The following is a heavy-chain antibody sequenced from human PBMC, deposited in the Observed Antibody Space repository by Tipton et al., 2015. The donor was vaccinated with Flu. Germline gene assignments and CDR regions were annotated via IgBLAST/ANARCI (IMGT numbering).Heavy chain of an antibody. V-gene: IGHV3-23*01. CDR2: VGGGGGPK. Sequence: SLRLSCAASGFTFSRYAMTWVRQAPGLGLEWVASVGGGGGPKYFADSLKGRFTITRDNVKNSLYLQMSSLRVGNTAVYYCTRGPLPDSNWYNGMDVWGQGTTVTVSS. J-gene: IGHJ6*02. CDR1: GFTFSRYA. D-gene: IGHD6-13*01. CDR3: TRGPLPDSNWYNGMDV.